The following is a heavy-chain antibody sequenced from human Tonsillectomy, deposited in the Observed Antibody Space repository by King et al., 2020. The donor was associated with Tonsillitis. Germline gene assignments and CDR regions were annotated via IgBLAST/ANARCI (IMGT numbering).Heavy chain of an antibody. CDR3: ASSYDSSGYYYSLHFQH. D-gene: IGHD3-22*01. CDR2: IYYSGST. Sequence: VQLQESGPGLVKPSQTLSLTCTVSGGSISSGGYYWSWIRQHPGKGLEWIGYIYYSGSTYYNPSLKSRVTISVDTSKNQLSLKLSSVTAADTAVYYCASSYDSSGYYYSLHFQHWGQGTLVTVSS. V-gene: IGHV4-31*03. CDR1: GGSISSGGYY. J-gene: IGHJ1*01.